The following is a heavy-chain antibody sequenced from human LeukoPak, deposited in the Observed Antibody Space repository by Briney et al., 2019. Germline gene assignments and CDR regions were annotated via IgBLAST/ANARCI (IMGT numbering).Heavy chain of an antibody. J-gene: IGHJ6*04. D-gene: IGHD2-21*02. CDR2: VHSSGDT. V-gene: IGHV4-4*07. CDR3: ARFRCADGCYPEDV. CDR1: DGSISGSY. Sequence: SDTLSLTCTGSDGSISGSYWSWIRQPAGKGLERIGRVHSSGDTNYSPSLKSRVTMAVDTSKNQFSLPLTSVTAADTAVYYCARFRCADGCYPEDVWGKGTTVTVSS.